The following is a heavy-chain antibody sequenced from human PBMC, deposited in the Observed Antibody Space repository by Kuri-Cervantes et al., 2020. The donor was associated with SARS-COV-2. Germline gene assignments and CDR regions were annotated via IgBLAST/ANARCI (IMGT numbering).Heavy chain of an antibody. CDR3: ARDGWGSSFDY. D-gene: IGHD7-27*01. CDR1: GFTFSSYW. V-gene: IGHV3-7*01. CDR2: IKKDGSEK. Sequence: GGSLRLSCAASGFTFSSYWMSWVRQAPGKGLEWVANIKKDGSEKYYVDSVKGRFTISRDNAKNSLYLQMNSLRAEDTAVYYCARDGWGSSFDYWGQGTLVTVSS. J-gene: IGHJ4*02.